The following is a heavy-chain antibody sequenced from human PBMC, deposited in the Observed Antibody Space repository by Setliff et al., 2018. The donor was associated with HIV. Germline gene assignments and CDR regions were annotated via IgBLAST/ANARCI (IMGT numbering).Heavy chain of an antibody. CDR2: IKQDGSEK. CDR3: ARVYDTSGYSLSITGY. V-gene: IGHV3-7*01. Sequence: SLRLSCAATGFTFSRYWMTWVRQAPGKGLEWVANIKQDGSEKYYVDSVKGRFTISRDNAKNSMYLQMNSLRAEDTALYYCARVYDTSGYSLSITGYWGQGTLVTVSS. D-gene: IGHD3-22*01. J-gene: IGHJ4*02. CDR1: GFTFSRYW.